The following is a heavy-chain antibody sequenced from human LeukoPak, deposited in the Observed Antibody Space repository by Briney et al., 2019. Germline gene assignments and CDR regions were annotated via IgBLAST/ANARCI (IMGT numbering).Heavy chain of an antibody. J-gene: IGHJ4*02. CDR1: GFTFSAYY. Sequence: GGSLRLSCAASGFTFSAYYMTWIRQAPGKGLEWVSSIGFSSIGYSSDHIKYADSVKGRFTISRDNAKNSLYLQTDSLRAEDTAVYFCAREDFFTPHSWGQGTLVTVSS. CDR2: IGFSSIGYSSDHI. V-gene: IGHV3-11*05. CDR3: AREDFFTPHS. D-gene: IGHD3/OR15-3a*01.